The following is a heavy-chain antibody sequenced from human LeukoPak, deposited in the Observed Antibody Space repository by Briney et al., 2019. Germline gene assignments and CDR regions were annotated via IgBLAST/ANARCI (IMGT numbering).Heavy chain of an antibody. J-gene: IGHJ6*02. V-gene: IGHV3-30-3*01. CDR1: GFTFSSYA. D-gene: IGHD2-2*01. CDR3: ASQIVVPAAMYYYYGMDV. Sequence: GRSLGLSCAASGFTFSSYAMHWVRQAPGKGLEWVAVISYDGSNKYYADSVKGRFTISRDNSKNTLYLQMNSLRAEDTAVYYCASQIVVPAAMYYYYGMDVWGQGTTVTVSS. CDR2: ISYDGSNK.